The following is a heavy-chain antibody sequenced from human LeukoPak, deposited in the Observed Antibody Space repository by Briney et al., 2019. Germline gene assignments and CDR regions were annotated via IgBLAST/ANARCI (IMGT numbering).Heavy chain of an antibody. CDR2: MWYDGSNK. D-gene: IGHD1-26*01. J-gene: IGHJ3*02. CDR3: ARLILWETSNAFDI. CDR1: GFTFSSYG. V-gene: IGHV3-33*01. Sequence: GRSLRLSCAASGFTFSSYGMHWVRQAPGKGLEWVAIMWYDGSNKYYTDSVKGRFTISRDNSKNTLYLQMNSLRAEDTAVYFCARLILWETSNAFDIWGQGTMVTVSS.